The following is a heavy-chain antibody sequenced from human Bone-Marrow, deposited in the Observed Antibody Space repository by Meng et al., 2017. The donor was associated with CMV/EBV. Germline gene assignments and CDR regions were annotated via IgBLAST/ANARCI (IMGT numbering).Heavy chain of an antibody. J-gene: IGHJ4*02. V-gene: IGHV3-74*01. CDR2: ISADGSDT. CDR3: VKAYGSGTYSFGK. CDR1: GFTFSSYA. Sequence: GESLKISCGASGFTFSSYAIYWVRQAPGKGLVWVSRISADGSDTDYADSVKGRFSISRDNAKNTVFLQMNSLRAEDTAVYYCVKAYGSGTYSFGKWGQGTLVTVPS. D-gene: IGHD3-10*01.